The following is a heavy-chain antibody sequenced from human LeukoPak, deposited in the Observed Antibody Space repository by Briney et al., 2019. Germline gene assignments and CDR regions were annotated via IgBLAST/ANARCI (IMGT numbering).Heavy chain of an antibody. J-gene: IGHJ6*02. CDR3: ARDQQQWLDDYYYGMDV. CDR1: GFTFSSYA. V-gene: IGHV3-30-3*01. Sequence: PGGSLRLSCAASGFTFSSYAMHWVRQAPGKGLEWVAVISYDGSNKYYADSVKGRFTISRDNSKNTLYLQMNSLRAEDTAVYYCARDQQQWLDDYYYGMDVWGQGTTVTVSS. D-gene: IGHD6-19*01. CDR2: ISYDGSNK.